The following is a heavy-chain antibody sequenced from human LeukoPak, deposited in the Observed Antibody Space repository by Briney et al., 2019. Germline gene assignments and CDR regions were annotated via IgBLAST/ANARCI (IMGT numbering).Heavy chain of an antibody. V-gene: IGHV4-59*01. CDR3: ARGSEASLYYYYYYMDV. Sequence: QPSETLSLTCTVSGGSISSYYWSWIRQPPGKGLEWIGYIYYSGSTNYNPSLKSRVTISVDTSKNQFSLKLSSVTAADTAVYYCARGSEASLYYYYYYMDVWGKGTTVTVSS. CDR2: IYYSGST. CDR1: GGSISSYY. J-gene: IGHJ6*03. D-gene: IGHD3-10*01.